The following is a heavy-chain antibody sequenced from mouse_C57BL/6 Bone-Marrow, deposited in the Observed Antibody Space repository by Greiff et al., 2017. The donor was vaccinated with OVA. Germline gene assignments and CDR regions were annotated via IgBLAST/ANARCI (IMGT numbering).Heavy chain of an antibody. V-gene: IGHV7-3*01. CDR1: GFTFTDYY. CDR3: ARSPPYGYVDY. J-gene: IGHJ2*01. CDR2: IRNKANGYTT. Sequence: EVNLVESGGGLVQPGGSLSLSCAASGFTFTDYYMSWVRQPPGKALEWLGFIRNKANGYTTEYSASVKGRFTISRDNSQSILYLQMNALRAEDSATYYCARSPPYGYVDYWGQGTTLTVSS. D-gene: IGHD1-1*02.